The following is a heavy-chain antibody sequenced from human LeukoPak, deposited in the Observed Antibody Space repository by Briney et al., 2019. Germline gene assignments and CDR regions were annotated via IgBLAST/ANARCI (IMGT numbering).Heavy chain of an antibody. Sequence: GGSLRLSCAASGFTFSSYSMNWVRQAPGKGLEWVSTISGGGGDTYYADSVKGRFNIARDNSKNTLYLQMNSLGAEDTAVYYCARGLYGSSSWGQGTLVTVSS. CDR3: ARGLYGSSS. J-gene: IGHJ4*02. V-gene: IGHV3-23*01. CDR1: GFTFSSYS. CDR2: ISGGGGDT. D-gene: IGHD6-6*01.